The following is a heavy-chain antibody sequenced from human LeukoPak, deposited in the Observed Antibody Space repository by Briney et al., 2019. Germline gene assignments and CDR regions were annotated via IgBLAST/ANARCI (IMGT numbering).Heavy chain of an antibody. CDR2: IFGYGGST. CDR3: AKMAGYNSRFDY. V-gene: IGHV3-23*01. Sequence: GSLRLSCTASGFTFSNYAMSWVRQAPGKGLEWVSTIFGYGGSTYYADSVEGRFTISRDNSKNTLYLQLNSLTVEDTATYYCAKMAGYNSRFDYWGQGTLVTVAS. D-gene: IGHD6-13*01. J-gene: IGHJ4*02. CDR1: GFTFSNYA.